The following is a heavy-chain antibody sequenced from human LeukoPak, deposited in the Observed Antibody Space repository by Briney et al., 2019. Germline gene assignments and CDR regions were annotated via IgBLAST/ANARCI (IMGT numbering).Heavy chain of an antibody. CDR3: ARLVVTIYTPWYFHL. CDR2: ISAYNGNT. CDR1: GYTFTSYG. V-gene: IGHV1-18*01. J-gene: IGHJ2*01. D-gene: IGHD3-22*01. Sequence: ASVKVSCMATGYTFTSYGSNWVRQAPGQGLEWMGWISAYNGNTNYAQKLQGRVTMTTDTSTSTAYMELRSLRSDDTAVYYCARLVVTIYTPWYFHLWGRGTLVTVSS.